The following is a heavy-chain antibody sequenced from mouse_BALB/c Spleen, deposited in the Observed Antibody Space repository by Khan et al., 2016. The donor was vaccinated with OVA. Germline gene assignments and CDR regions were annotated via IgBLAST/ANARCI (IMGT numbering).Heavy chain of an antibody. V-gene: IGHV1S135*01. Sequence: VQLQQSGPELMKPGTSMKISCTASGYSFTNYYIHWVKQSHGKSLEWIGYIDPFNGGTGYNQRFKGKATLTLDKSSSTAHMHLSSLTSEDSAVYYCARGGLGLRAYAMDYWGQGTSVTVSS. D-gene: IGHD3-1*01. CDR3: ARGGLGLRAYAMDY. CDR1: GYSFTNYY. CDR2: IDPFNGGT. J-gene: IGHJ4*01.